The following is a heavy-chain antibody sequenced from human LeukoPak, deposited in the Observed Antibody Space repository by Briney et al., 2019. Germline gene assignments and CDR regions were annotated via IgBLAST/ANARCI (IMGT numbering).Heavy chain of an antibody. J-gene: IGHJ4*02. Sequence: SAISGSGGSTYYADSVKGRFTISRGNSKNTLYLQMNSLRAEDTAVYYCAKDSMVREYYFDYSGQGTLVTVSS. CDR2: ISGSGGST. D-gene: IGHD3-10*01. V-gene: IGHV3-23*01. CDR3: AKDSMVREYYFDY.